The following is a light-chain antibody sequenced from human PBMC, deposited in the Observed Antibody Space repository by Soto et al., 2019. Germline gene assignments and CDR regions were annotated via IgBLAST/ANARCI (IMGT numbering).Light chain of an antibody. V-gene: IGKV1-5*01. J-gene: IGKJ2*01. Sequence: DIQMTQSPSTLSASVGDRVTITCRASQSISSWLAWYQQKPGKAPKLLIYDASSLESGVPSRFSGSGSGTGFTLTSRRLQPDDFATYYCQQYNSYLYTFGQGTKLEIK. CDR3: QQYNSYLYT. CDR1: QSISSW. CDR2: DAS.